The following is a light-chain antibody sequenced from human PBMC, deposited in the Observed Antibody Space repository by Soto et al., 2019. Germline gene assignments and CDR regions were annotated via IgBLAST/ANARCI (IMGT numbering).Light chain of an antibody. CDR2: GVS. CDR1: MSDVGGYNY. Sequence: QSALTQPASVAGSPGQTITISCTGTMSDVGGYNYVSWYQQHPGKAPTLVIYGVSYRPSGVSARFSGYKCQNTASLTISGLQAEDEVDYYFSSFRTGNVVLFGGGTKVHVL. J-gene: IGLJ3*02. CDR3: SSFRTGNVVL. V-gene: IGLV2-14*03.